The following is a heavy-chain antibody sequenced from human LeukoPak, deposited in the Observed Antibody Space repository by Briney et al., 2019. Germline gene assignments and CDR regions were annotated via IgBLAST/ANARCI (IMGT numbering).Heavy chain of an antibody. CDR1: GFTFSNYN. V-gene: IGHV3-21*01. Sequence: GGSLRLSCAASGFTFSNYNMNWVRQAPAKGLEWVSSISSSNNYIYYADSVKGRFTFSRDNAKNSLYLQMNSRRAEDTAVYYCARRSPNYYFDYWGQGTLVTVSS. CDR2: ISSSNNYI. J-gene: IGHJ4*02. CDR3: ARRSPNYYFDY.